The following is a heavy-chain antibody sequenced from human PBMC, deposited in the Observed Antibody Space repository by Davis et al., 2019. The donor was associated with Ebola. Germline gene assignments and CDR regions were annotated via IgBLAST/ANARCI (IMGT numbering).Heavy chain of an antibody. CDR3: GRGRTVTNYVDY. CDR2: ISSSGSTI. D-gene: IGHD4-17*01. V-gene: IGHV3-48*02. CDR1: GFTFSSYT. Sequence: GESLKISCAASGFTFSSYTMNWVRQAPGKGLEWVSSISSSGSTINYADSVKGRFTVSRDNAKNSLYLQMNSLRDEDTAVFYCGRGRTVTNYVDYWGPGILVTVSS. J-gene: IGHJ4*02.